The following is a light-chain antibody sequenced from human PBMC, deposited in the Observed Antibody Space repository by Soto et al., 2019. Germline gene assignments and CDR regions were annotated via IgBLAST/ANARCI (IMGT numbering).Light chain of an antibody. CDR3: QSYDSSPPYV. CDR2: GNS. CDR1: SSNIGAGYD. J-gene: IGLJ1*01. Sequence: QAVVTQPPSVSGAPGQRVTISCTGSSSNIGAGYDVHWYQQLPGTAPKLLIYGNSNRPSGVPDRFSGSKSGTSASLVITGLQAEDEADYYCQSYDSSPPYVFGTGTKLTVL. V-gene: IGLV1-40*01.